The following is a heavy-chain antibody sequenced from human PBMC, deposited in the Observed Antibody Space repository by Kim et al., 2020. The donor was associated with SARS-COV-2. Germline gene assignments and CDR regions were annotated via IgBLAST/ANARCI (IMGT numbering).Heavy chain of an antibody. J-gene: IGHJ4*02. D-gene: IGHD5-12*01. V-gene: IGHV3-11*01. CDR2: R. CDR3: ASGYSGYDLAY. Sequence: RHFADSVKGRFTISRDNAKKSVYLQMNSLRAEDTAVYYCASGYSGYDLAYWGQGTLVTVSS.